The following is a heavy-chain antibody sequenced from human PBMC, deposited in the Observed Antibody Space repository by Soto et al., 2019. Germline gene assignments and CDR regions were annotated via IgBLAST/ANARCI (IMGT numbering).Heavy chain of an antibody. CDR3: ARPGSYLIVAFEL. Sequence: QVQLVQSGAEVKKPGASVRGSCKASGYTFISYAIHWARQAPGQRLEWMGWINAGNGNTKYSQKFQGRVTITRDTSANTAYMELSGLKSEDTAIYYCARPGSYLIVAFELWGQGTMVTVSS. V-gene: IGHV1-3*01. J-gene: IGHJ3*01. CDR2: INAGNGNT. CDR1: GYTFISYA. D-gene: IGHD2-21*01.